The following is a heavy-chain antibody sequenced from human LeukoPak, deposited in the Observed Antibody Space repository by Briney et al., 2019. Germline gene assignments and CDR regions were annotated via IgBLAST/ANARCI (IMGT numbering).Heavy chain of an antibody. CDR3: AKEGVGATSDFDY. Sequence: GGSLRLSCAVGGFTLSTYSMNWVRQAPGKGLEWVSFISRSSSYIYYADSVKGRFTIYSDNAKNSLYLQMNSLRAEDTAVYYCAKEGVGATSDFDYWGQGTLVTVSS. CDR2: ISRSSSYI. CDR1: GFTLSTYS. V-gene: IGHV3-21*04. D-gene: IGHD1-26*01. J-gene: IGHJ4*02.